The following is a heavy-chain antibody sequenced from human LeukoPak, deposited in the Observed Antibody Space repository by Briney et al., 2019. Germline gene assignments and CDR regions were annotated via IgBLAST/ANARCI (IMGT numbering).Heavy chain of an antibody. CDR1: GGSVSSGSYY. Sequence: SETLSLTCTVSGGSVSSGSYYWSWIRQPPGKGLEWIGYIYYSGSTNYNPSLKSRVAISVDTSKNQFSLKLSSVTAADTAVYYCARGRGSGWGYWGQGTLVTVSS. CDR3: ARGRGSGWGY. D-gene: IGHD6-19*01. CDR2: IYYSGST. V-gene: IGHV4-61*01. J-gene: IGHJ4*02.